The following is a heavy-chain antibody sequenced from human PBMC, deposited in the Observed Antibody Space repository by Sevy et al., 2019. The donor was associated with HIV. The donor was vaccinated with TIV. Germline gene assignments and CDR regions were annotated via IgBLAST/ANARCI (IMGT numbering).Heavy chain of an antibody. D-gene: IGHD3-10*01. CDR2: ISYDGSNK. V-gene: IGHV3-30*18. Sequence: GGSLRLSCAASGFTFSSYGMHWVRQAPGKGLEWVAVISYDGSNKYYADSVKGRFTISRDNSKNTLYLQMNSLRAEDTAVYYSAKDRVRGGASYDMDVWGQGTTVTLSS. CDR3: AKDRVRGGASYDMDV. CDR1: GFTFSSYG. J-gene: IGHJ6*02.